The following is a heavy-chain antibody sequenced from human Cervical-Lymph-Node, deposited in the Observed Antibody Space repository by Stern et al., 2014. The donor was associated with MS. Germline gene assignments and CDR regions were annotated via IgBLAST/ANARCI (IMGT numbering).Heavy chain of an antibody. J-gene: IGHJ6*02. Sequence: QVQLQESGPGLVKPSETLSLTCTVSGGSISSYYWSWIRQPPGKGLEWIGYIYYSGSTNYNPYLKSRVTISVDTSKNQFSLKLSSVTAADTAVYYCARTTVSHYYYYGMDVWGQGTTVTVSS. CDR3: ARTTVSHYYYYGMDV. CDR1: GGSISSYY. V-gene: IGHV4-59*01. D-gene: IGHD4-17*01. CDR2: IYYSGST.